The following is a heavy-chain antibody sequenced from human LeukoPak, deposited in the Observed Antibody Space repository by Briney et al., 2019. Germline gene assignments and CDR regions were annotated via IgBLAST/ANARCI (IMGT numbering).Heavy chain of an antibody. D-gene: IGHD1-26*01. Sequence: ASVKVSCKASGYTFTSYDISWVRQATGQGLEWMGWMNPNSGNTGYAQKFQGRVTMTRNTSISTAYMELSSLRSEDTAVYYCARVDSGSYYAHYYYMDVWGKGTTVTVSS. V-gene: IGHV1-8*01. CDR2: MNPNSGNT. CDR3: ARVDSGSYYAHYYYMDV. J-gene: IGHJ6*03. CDR1: GYTFTSYD.